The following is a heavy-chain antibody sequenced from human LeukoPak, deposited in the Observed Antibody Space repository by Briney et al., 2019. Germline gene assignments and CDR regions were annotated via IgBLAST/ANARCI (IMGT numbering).Heavy chain of an antibody. J-gene: IGHJ1*01. D-gene: IGHD5-24*01. CDR1: SGSISSYY. CDR2: IYYSGST. CDR3: AGFPDGYNSAEYFQH. V-gene: IGHV4-59*01. Sequence: SETLSLTCTVSSGSISSYYWSWIRQPPGKGLEWIGYIYYSGSTNYNPSLKSRVTISVDTSKNQFSLKLSSVTAADTAVYYCAGFPDGYNSAEYFQHWGQGTLVTVSS.